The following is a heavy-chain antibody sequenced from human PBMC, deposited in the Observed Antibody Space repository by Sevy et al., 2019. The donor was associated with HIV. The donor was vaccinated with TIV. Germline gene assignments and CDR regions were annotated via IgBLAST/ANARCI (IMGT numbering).Heavy chain of an antibody. Sequence: GESLKISCAASGFSFRDYYMSWIRQAPGKGLEWVSYIGSSSSFTKYAGSLKGRFTISRDNVKTSLFLHLNRLTAEDTGVYYCARGAVAGNTYYFDYWGPGTPVTVSS. CDR2: IGSSSSFT. D-gene: IGHD6-19*01. J-gene: IGHJ4*02. CDR1: GFSFRDYY. CDR3: ARGAVAGNTYYFDY. V-gene: IGHV3-11*06.